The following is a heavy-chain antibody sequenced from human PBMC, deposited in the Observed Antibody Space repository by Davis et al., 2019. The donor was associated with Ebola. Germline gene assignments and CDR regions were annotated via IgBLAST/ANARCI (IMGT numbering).Heavy chain of an antibody. Sequence: SETLSLTCTVSGGSISSYYWSWVRQPPGKGLEWIGYIYYSGDTNYNPSLKSRVAISVDTRNHFSMKLTSVTAADTAVYHCARVRANGIVDSWGQGTLVTVSS. D-gene: IGHD2-8*01. CDR1: GGSISSYY. CDR3: ARVRANGIVDS. V-gene: IGHV4-59*08. J-gene: IGHJ4*02. CDR2: IYYSGDT.